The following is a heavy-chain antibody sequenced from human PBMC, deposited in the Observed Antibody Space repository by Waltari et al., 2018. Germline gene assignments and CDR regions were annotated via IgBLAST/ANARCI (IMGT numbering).Heavy chain of an antibody. J-gene: IGHJ5*02. D-gene: IGHD3-3*01. CDR2: IYTSGST. CDR1: GGSISSYY. CDR3: AREGYYDFWSNLSGNWFDP. V-gene: IGHV4-4*07. Sequence: QVQLQESGPGLVKPSETLSLTCTVSGGSISSYYWSWIRQPAGKGLEWIGRIYTSGSTNYNPSLKSRVTISVDKSKNQVALKLSSVTAADTAVYYCAREGYYDFWSNLSGNWFDPWGQGTLVTVSS.